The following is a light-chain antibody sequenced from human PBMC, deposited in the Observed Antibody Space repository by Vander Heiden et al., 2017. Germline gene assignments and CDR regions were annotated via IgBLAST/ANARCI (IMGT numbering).Light chain of an antibody. J-gene: IGLJ3*02. CDR2: IDS. V-gene: IGLV3-25*03. CDR1: ALPKQY. Sequence: SYELTQPPSVSVSPGQTARITCSGDALPKQYAYWYQQKPGQAPVLVIYIDSERPSGIPERFSGSSSGTTVTLTISGVQAEDEADYYCQSADSSGTSWVFGGGTKLTVL. CDR3: QSADSSGTSWV.